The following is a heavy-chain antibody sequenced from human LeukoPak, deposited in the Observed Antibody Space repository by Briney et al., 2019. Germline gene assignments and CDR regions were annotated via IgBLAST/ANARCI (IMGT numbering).Heavy chain of an antibody. CDR3: TRFFSAYGHGLNDYGDYHLDY. J-gene: IGHJ4*02. CDR2: ISVYNGDT. D-gene: IGHD4-17*01. CDR1: GFTFTSYG. Sequence: ASVKVSCKACGFTFTSYGISWVLQAPGQGLEWMGWISVYNGDTNYAQKLQGRVTMTTDTSTSTAYMELRSLRSDDALGPQQTRFFSAYGHGLNDYGDYHLDYWGQGTLVTVSS. V-gene: IGHV1-18*01.